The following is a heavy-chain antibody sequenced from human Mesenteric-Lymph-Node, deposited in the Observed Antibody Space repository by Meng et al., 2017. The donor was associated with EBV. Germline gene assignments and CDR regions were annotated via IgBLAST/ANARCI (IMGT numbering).Heavy chain of an antibody. J-gene: IGHJ4*02. CDR3: ARKEQQLVHYFDY. CDR2: INHSGST. D-gene: IGHD6-13*01. V-gene: IGHV4-34*01. Sequence: QVQLQQWGAGLLKPSETLSLTCAVYGGSFSVYYWSWIRQPPGKGLEWIEEINHSGSTNYNPSLKSRVTISVDTSKNQFSLKLSSVTAADTAVYYCARKEQQLVHYFDYWGQGTLVTVSS. CDR1: GGSFSVYY.